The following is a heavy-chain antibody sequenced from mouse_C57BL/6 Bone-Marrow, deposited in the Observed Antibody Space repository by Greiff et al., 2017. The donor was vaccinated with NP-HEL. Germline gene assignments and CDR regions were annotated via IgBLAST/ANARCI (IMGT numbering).Heavy chain of an antibody. CDR3: TTFITTVVASYYAMDY. V-gene: IGHV14-4*01. J-gene: IGHJ4*01. Sequence: VQLQQSGAELVRPGASVKLSCTASGFNIKDDYMHWVKQRPEQGLAWIGWIDPENGDTEYASKFQGKATITADTSSNTAYLQLSSLTSEDTAVYYCTTFITTVVASYYAMDYWGQGTSVTVSS. CDR2: IDPENGDT. D-gene: IGHD1-1*01. CDR1: GFNIKDDY.